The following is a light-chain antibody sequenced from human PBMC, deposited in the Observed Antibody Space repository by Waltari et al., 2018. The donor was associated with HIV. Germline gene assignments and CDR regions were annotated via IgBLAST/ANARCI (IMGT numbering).Light chain of an antibody. V-gene: IGLV1-51*01. CDR2: DNT. J-gene: IGLJ3*02. Sequence: QSVLTQPPSVSAAPGQKFTISCSGSNSYIGNDYVSWYQQLPSTAPQLLISDNTKRPSGIPDRFSGSKSGTSASLGITGLLAGDEAYYYCGTWDSSLSAVVFGGGTKLTVL. CDR1: NSYIGNDY. CDR3: GTWDSSLSAVV.